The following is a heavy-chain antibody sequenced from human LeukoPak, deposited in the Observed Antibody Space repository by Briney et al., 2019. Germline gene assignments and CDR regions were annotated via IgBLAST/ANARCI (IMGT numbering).Heavy chain of an antibody. J-gene: IGHJ5*02. V-gene: IGHV3-21*01. CDR3: AREGGYSYGTDYNWFDP. CDR2: ISSSSSYI. D-gene: IGHD5-18*01. CDR1: GFTFSSYS. Sequence: GGSLRLSCAASGFTFSSYSMNWVRQAPGKGLEWVSSISSSSSYIYYADSVKGRFTISRDNAKNSLYLQMNSLRAEDTAVYYCAREGGYSYGTDYNWFDPWGQGTLVIVSS.